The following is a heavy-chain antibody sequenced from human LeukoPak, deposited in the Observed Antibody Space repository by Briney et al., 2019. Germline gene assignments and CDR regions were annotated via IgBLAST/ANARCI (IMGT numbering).Heavy chain of an antibody. V-gene: IGHV4-4*02. CDR3: AGVTLVRGVLD. Sequence: SETLSLTCAVSGGSLSSSPWWTWVRQPPGKGLEWIGEISHSGTTNYNPSLKSRVTISVDKSKNLFSLRLTSVIAADTAIYYCAGVTLVRGVLDWGQGTLVTVSS. D-gene: IGHD3-10*01. J-gene: IGHJ4*02. CDR2: ISHSGTT. CDR1: GGSLSSSPW.